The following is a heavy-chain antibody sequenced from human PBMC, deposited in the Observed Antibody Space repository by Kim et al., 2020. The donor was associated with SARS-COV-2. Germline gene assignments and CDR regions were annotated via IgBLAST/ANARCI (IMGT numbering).Heavy chain of an antibody. J-gene: IGHJ4*02. D-gene: IGHD4-4*01. CDR3: AKGRLQFGYFDY. V-gene: IGHV3-43*01. Sequence: YADSVKGRFTISRDNSKNSLYLQMNSLRTEDTALYYCAKGRLQFGYFDYWGQGTLVTVSS.